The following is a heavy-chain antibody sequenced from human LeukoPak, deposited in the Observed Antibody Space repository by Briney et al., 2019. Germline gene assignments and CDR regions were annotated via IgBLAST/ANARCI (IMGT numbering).Heavy chain of an antibody. CDR1: GFSLSTSGMC. Sequence: SGPTLANPTQTLTLTCTFSGFSLSTSGMCVSWIRQPPGKAPEWLARIDRDDGKYYNTSLKTRLTISKDTYKNQVVLTMTNMDPVDTATYYCARIRGEGPTDVYYYYYMDVWGKGTTVTVSS. CDR2: IDRDDGK. CDR3: ARIRGEGPTDVYYYYYMDV. V-gene: IGHV2-70*11. D-gene: IGHD1-26*01. J-gene: IGHJ6*03.